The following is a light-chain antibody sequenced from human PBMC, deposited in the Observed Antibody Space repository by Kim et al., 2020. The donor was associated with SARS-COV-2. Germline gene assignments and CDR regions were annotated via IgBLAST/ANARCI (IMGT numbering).Light chain of an antibody. CDR3: QEYNNWPPYT. V-gene: IGKV3D-15*01. CDR2: DAS. J-gene: IGKJ2*01. Sequence: VSPGDRASLPCRASQTVGSNLAWSQQNPGQAPRPLSFDASTRATGIPARFRGTGSGTEFTLTIDSLQSEDFAVYYCQEYNNWPPYTLGQGTKLEI. CDR1: QTVGSN.